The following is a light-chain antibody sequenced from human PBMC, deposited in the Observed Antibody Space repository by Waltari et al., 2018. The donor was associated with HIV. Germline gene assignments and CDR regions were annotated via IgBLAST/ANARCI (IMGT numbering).Light chain of an antibody. V-gene: IGLV2-14*03. CDR1: SSDVGGYNY. Sequence: GQSITISCTGTSSDVGGYNYVSWYQQHPGKAPKLMIYDVSNRPSGVSNRFSGSKSGNTASLTISGLQAEDEADYYCSSYTSSNTLPYVFGTGTKVTVL. CDR2: DVS. CDR3: SSYTSSNTLPYV. J-gene: IGLJ1*01.